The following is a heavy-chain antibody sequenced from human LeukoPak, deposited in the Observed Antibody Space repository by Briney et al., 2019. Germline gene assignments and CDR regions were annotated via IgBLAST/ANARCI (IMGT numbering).Heavy chain of an antibody. CDR2: ISSSSSYI. Sequence: PGGSLRLSCAASGFTFSSYSMNWVRQAPGKGLEWVSSISSSSSYIYYADSVRGRFTISRDNAKNSLYLQMNSLRAEDTAVYYCARDGNGVTVYWGQGTLVTVSS. V-gene: IGHV3-21*01. CDR3: ARDGNGVTVY. J-gene: IGHJ4*02. D-gene: IGHD5-18*01. CDR1: GFTFSSYS.